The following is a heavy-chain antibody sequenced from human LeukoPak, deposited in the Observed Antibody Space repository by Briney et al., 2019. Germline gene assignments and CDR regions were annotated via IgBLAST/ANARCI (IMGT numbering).Heavy chain of an antibody. D-gene: IGHD3-10*01. CDR3: ARGLYGSGKYYFDY. CDR1: GFTFSHYS. CDR2: ISSSSSTI. J-gene: IGHJ4*02. V-gene: IGHV3-48*01. Sequence: PGGSLRLSCAASGFTFSHYSINWVRQAPGKGLEWVSYISSSSSTIYYADSVKGRLTISRDNAKNSLYLQMNSLRAEDTAVYYCARGLYGSGKYYFDYWGQGTLVTVSS.